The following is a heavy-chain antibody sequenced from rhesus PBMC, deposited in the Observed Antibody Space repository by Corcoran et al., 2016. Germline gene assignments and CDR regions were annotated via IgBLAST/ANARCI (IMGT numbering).Heavy chain of an antibody. Sequence: EVQLVESGGGLVQPGGSLRRSCAPSGFTFTTYAMHWVRQASGKGLEWVGRIRSKSNNYATGYAASVKGRFTISRDDSKNTAYLQMHSLKTEDTAVYYCARTYNTWSNFDSWGQGVLVTVSS. CDR2: IRSKSNNYAT. CDR3: ARTYNTWSNFDS. CDR1: GFTFTTYA. D-gene: IGHD1-38*01. V-gene: IGHV3-186*02. J-gene: IGHJ4*01.